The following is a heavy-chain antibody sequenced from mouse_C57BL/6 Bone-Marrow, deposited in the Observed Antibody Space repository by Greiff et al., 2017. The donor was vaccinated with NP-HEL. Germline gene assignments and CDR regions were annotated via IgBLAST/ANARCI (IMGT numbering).Heavy chain of an antibody. V-gene: IGHV1-81*01. CDR3: ARDTTVPYYYAMDY. CDR2: IYPRSGNT. D-gene: IGHD1-1*01. J-gene: IGHJ4*01. CDR1: GYTFTSYG. Sequence: QVQLQQSGAELARPGASVKLSCKASGYTFTSYGISWVKQRTGQGLEWIGEIYPRSGNTYYNEKFKGKATLTADKSSSTAYMELRSLTSEDSAVYVCARDTTVPYYYAMDYWGQGTSVTVSA.